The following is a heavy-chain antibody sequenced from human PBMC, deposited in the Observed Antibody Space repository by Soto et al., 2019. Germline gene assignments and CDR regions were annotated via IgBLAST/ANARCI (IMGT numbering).Heavy chain of an antibody. V-gene: IGHV1-69*01. D-gene: IGHD3-16*02. J-gene: IGHJ4*02. CDR1: GGTFSSYA. CDR3: ERGGGDYVWGSYRHTTLDY. CDR2: IIPIFGTA. Sequence: QVQLVQSGAEVKKPGSSVKVSCKASGGTFSSYAISWVRQAPGQGLVLMGGIIPIFGTANYAQKFQGRGTINADESTSTAYMELSSLRSEDTAVYYCERGGGDYVWGSYRHTTLDYWGQGTLVTVSS.